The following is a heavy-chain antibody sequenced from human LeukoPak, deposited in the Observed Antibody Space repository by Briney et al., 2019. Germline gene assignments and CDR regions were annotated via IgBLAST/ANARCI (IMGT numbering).Heavy chain of an antibody. CDR1: GFTFSSYA. D-gene: IGHD3-3*01. CDR3: ARASFGVVGGYYYGMDV. V-gene: IGHV3-23*01. J-gene: IGHJ6*02. CDR2: ISGTSGKT. Sequence: PGGSLRLSCAASGFTFSSYAMSWVRQAPGSGLEWVSAISGTSGKTYFADSVKGRFTISRDNSKNTLFVQMNSLRAEGTAVYYCARASFGVVGGYYYGMDVWGQGTTVTVSS.